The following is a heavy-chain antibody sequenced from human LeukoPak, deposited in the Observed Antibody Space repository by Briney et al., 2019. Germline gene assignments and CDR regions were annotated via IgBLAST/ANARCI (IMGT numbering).Heavy chain of an antibody. CDR3: ARYVGGSPGWFDL. Sequence: SSETLSLTCTVSGGSISSYYWSWIRQPAGKGLGWIGRIYTSGSTNYNPSLKSRVTMSVDTSKNQFSLKLSSVTAADTAVYYCARYVGGSPGWFDLWGRGTLVTVSS. CDR1: GGSISSYY. J-gene: IGHJ2*01. V-gene: IGHV4-4*07. CDR2: IYTSGST. D-gene: IGHD1-26*01.